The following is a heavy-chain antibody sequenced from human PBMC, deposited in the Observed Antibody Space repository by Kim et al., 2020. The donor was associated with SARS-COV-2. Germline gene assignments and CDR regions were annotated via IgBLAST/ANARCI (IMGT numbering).Heavy chain of an antibody. D-gene: IGHD3-9*01. CDR2: ISSSSSYI. J-gene: IGHJ6*02. Sequence: GGSLRLSCAASGFTFSSYSMNWVRQAPGKGLEWVSSISSSSSYIYYADSVKGRFTISRDNAKNSLYLQMNSLRAEDTAVYYCARDRDYDILTGYYNGYYYYGMDVWGQGTTVTVSS. CDR3: ARDRDYDILTGYYNGYYYYGMDV. V-gene: IGHV3-21*01. CDR1: GFTFSSYS.